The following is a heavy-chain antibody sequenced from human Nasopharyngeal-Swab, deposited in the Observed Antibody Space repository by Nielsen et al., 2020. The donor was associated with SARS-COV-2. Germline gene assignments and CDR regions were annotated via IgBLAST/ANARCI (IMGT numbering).Heavy chain of an antibody. V-gene: IGHV1-18*01. J-gene: IGHJ4*02. D-gene: IGHD3-10*01. Sequence: ASVKVSCKASGYTFTSYAMHWVRQAPGQRLEWMGWISAYNGNTNYAQKLQGRVTMTTDTSTSTAYMELRSLRSDDTAVYYCARDSYYYGSGSYPFDYWGQGTLVTVSS. CDR1: GYTFTSYA. CDR2: ISAYNGNT. CDR3: ARDSYYYGSGSYPFDY.